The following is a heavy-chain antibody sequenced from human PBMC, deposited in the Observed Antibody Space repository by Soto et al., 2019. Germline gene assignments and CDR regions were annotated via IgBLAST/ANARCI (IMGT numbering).Heavy chain of an antibody. D-gene: IGHD3-22*01. V-gene: IGHV2-5*02. CDR1: GFSLSSSGVG. Sequence: SRPTLVNPTQTLTLTCTFSGFSLSSSGVGVGWIRQPPGKALEWLALIYWDDDKRYSPSLRSRLSITKDTSKNQVVLTMTNMDPVDTASHYCVHSVGYHANSGYSPAGFDSWGQGSLVTVSS. J-gene: IGHJ4*02. CDR2: IYWDDDK. CDR3: VHSVGYHANSGYSPAGFDS.